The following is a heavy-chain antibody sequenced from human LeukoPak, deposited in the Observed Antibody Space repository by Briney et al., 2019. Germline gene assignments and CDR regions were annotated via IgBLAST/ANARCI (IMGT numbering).Heavy chain of an antibody. CDR2: IYYSGST. Sequence: PSETLSLTCTVSGGSISSSSYYWGWLRQPPGKGLEWIGSIYYSGSTYYNPSLKSRVTISVDTSKNQFSLKLSSVTAADTAVYYCARGHSSWYLGWFDPWGQGTLVTVSS. CDR1: GGSISSSSYY. D-gene: IGHD6-13*01. CDR3: ARGHSSWYLGWFDP. J-gene: IGHJ5*02. V-gene: IGHV4-39*07.